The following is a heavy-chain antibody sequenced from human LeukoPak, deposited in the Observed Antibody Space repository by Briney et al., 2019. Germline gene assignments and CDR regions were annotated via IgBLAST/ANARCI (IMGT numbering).Heavy chain of an antibody. V-gene: IGHV4-38-2*02. CDR2: IYQRATV. CDR3: ARAFCVGECFVLHIFFDS. D-gene: IGHD2-21*01. CDR1: GYSISSGYF. Sequence: SETLSLTCNVSGYSISSGYFWGWVRQAPGKGLEWIGSIYQRATVHYNPSLKSRVTISLDTSKNHFSLNLRSMQASDTTVYYCARAFCVGECFVLHIFFDSWGQGTLVTVSS. J-gene: IGHJ4*02.